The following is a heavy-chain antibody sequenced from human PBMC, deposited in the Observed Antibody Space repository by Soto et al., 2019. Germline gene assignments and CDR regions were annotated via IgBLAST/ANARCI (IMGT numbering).Heavy chain of an antibody. D-gene: IGHD4-17*01. Sequence: SETLSLTCTVSGCSISSSSYYWGWIRQPPGKGLEWIGSIYYSGSTYYNPSLKSRVTISVDTSKNQFSLKLSSVTAADTAVYYCARRSRLLSYYYYYMDVWGKGTTVTVSS. CDR2: IYYSGST. V-gene: IGHV4-39*01. CDR1: GCSISSSSYY. CDR3: ARRSRLLSYYYYYMDV. J-gene: IGHJ6*03.